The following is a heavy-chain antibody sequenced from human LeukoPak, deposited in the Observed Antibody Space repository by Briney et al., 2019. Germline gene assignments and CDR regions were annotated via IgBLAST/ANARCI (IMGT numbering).Heavy chain of an antibody. Sequence: PGGSLRLSCAVSGFTLSTYAMTWVRQAPGKGLEWVSSIVGSSGNTYYADSVKGRFTISRDNSKNTLYLQMNSLRAEDTAVYYCAKDGGWELPHYFDYWGQGTLVTVSS. CDR2: IVGSSGNT. D-gene: IGHD1-26*01. CDR1: GFTLSTYA. CDR3: AKDGGWELPHYFDY. J-gene: IGHJ4*02. V-gene: IGHV3-23*01.